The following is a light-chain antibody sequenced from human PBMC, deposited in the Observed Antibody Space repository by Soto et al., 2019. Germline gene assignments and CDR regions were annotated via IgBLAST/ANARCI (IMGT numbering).Light chain of an antibody. CDR2: DVS. CDR3: CSYAGSYTHYV. CDR1: SSDVGGYNY. V-gene: IGLV2-11*01. J-gene: IGLJ1*01. Sequence: SVLTQPRSVSGSPGQSITISCTGTSSDVGGYNYVSWYRQHPGKAPKLMIYDVSKRPSGVPDRFSGSKSGNTASLTISGLQAEDEADYYCCSYAGSYTHYVFGTGTKVTVL.